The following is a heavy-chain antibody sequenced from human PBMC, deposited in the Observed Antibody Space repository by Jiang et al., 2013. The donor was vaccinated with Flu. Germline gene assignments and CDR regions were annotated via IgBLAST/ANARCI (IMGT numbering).Heavy chain of an antibody. CDR2: INTNTGNP. D-gene: IGHD6-19*01. V-gene: IGHV7-4-1*02. CDR1: GYTFTSYA. CDR3: ARDRVAVGIKNYYYYYGMDV. Sequence: QSGSELKKPGASVKVSCKASGYTFTSYAMNWVRQAPGQGLEWMGWINTNTGNPTYAQSFTGRFVFSLDTSVSTAYLQISSLKAEDTAVYYCARDRVAVGIKNYYYYYGMDVWGQGTTVTVSS. J-gene: IGHJ6*02.